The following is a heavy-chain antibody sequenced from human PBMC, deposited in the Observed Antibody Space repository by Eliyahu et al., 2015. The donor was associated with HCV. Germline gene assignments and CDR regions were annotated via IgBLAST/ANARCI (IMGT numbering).Heavy chain of an antibody. J-gene: IGHJ6*02. CDR1: GGTFSSYA. CDR2: IIPIFGTA. V-gene: IGHV1-69*01. CDR3: ARGPPSEVAARDNYYYYGMDV. Sequence: EVKKPGSSVKVSCKASGGTFSSYAISWVRQAPGQGLEWMGGIIPIFGTANYAQKFQGRVTITADESTSTAYMELSSLRSEDTAVYYCARGPPSEVAARDNYYYYGMDVWGQGTTVTVSS. D-gene: IGHD6-6*01.